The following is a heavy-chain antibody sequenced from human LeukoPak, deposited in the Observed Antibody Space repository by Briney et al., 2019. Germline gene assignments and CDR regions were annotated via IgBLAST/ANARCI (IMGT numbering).Heavy chain of an antibody. J-gene: IGHJ5*02. V-gene: IGHV3-74*01. CDR3: ARGADTGYSSDS. D-gene: IGHD6-19*01. Sequence: GGSLRLSCAASGFTFSSYSMNWVRQAPGKGLVWVSRINSDARSTSYADSVKGRFTISRDNAKNTLYLQMNSLRAEDTAVYYCARGADTGYSSDSWGQGTLVTVSS. CDR2: INSDARST. CDR1: GFTFSSYS.